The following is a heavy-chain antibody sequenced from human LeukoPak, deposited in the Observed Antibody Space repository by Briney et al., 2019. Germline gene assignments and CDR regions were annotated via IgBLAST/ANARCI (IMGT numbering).Heavy chain of an antibody. CDR1: GYIFTSYN. V-gene: IGHV1-46*01. D-gene: IGHD6-19*01. Sequence: ASVKVSFKASGYIFTSYNIYWVRQAPGQGLEWMGIINPSGGSTNYAQKFQGRVTMTRDTSTGTVYMELSSLRSEDTAVYYCARFAVHRRITVAGQFGLDYWGQGTLVSLSS. J-gene: IGHJ4*02. CDR3: ARFAVHRRITVAGQFGLDY. CDR2: INPSGGST.